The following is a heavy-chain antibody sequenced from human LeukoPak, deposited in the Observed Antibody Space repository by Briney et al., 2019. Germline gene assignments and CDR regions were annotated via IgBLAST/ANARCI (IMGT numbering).Heavy chain of an antibody. CDR3: AKIVQYTAATGTGLES. J-gene: IGHJ4*02. Sequence: GGSLRLSCAASGFIFSSYDMHWVRQAPGKGLEWVAFIRFDGSNKQYGDSVKGRSTISRDNSKNTLYLQMNSLRAEDTAVYYCAKIVQYTAATGTGLESWGQGSLVTVSP. CDR2: IRFDGSNK. V-gene: IGHV3-30*02. D-gene: IGHD6-13*01. CDR1: GFIFSSYD.